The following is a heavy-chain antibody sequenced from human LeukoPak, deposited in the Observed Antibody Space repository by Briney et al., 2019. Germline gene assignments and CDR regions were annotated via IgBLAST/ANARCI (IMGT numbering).Heavy chain of an antibody. J-gene: IGHJ6*03. CDR2: ISGSGGST. D-gene: IGHD3-3*01. CDR1: GFTFSSYA. V-gene: IGHV3-23*01. CDR3: ARNPDFWSGYYDYYMDV. Sequence: GGSLRLSCAASGFTFSSYAMSWGRQAPGKGLEWVSAISGSGGSTYYADSVKGRFTISRDNSKNTLYLQMNTLRAEDTAVYYCARNPDFWSGYYDYYMDVWGKGTTVTVSS.